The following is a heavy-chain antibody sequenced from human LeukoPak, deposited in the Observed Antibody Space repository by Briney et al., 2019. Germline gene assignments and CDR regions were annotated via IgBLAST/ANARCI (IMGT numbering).Heavy chain of an antibody. D-gene: IGHD5-18*01. Sequence: SETLSLTCTVSGGSISSSSYYWGWIRQPPGKGLEWIGSIYYSGSTYYNPSLKSRVTISVDTSKNQFSLKLSSVTAADTAVYYCARHLGYLAYSYGFNAFYYGMDVWGQGTTVTVSS. J-gene: IGHJ6*02. CDR3: ARHLGYLAYSYGFNAFYYGMDV. CDR1: GGSISSSSYY. V-gene: IGHV4-39*01. CDR2: IYYSGST.